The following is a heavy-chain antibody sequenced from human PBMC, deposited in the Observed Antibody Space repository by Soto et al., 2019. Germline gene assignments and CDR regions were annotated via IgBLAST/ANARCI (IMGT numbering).Heavy chain of an antibody. CDR2: ISAYNGNT. Sequence: ASVKVSCKASGYTFTSYGISWVRQAPGQGLEWMGRISAYNGNTNYAQKLQGRVTMTTDTSTSTAYMELRSLRSDDTAVYYCARGPPLATGVYYYYYGMDVWGQGTTVTVSS. CDR3: ARGPPLATGVYYYYYGMDV. V-gene: IGHV1-18*01. J-gene: IGHJ6*02. D-gene: IGHD5-12*01. CDR1: GYTFTSYG.